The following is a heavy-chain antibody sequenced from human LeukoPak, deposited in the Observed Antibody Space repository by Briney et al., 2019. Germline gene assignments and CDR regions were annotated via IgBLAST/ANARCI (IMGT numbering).Heavy chain of an antibody. CDR1: GFTFSSYS. V-gene: IGHV3-21*01. J-gene: IGHJ4*02. CDR2: ISSSSTYI. D-gene: IGHD6-13*01. CDR3: ARASSSWYYFDY. Sequence: GGSLRLSCAASGFTFSSYSMNWVRQAPGKGLEWVSSISSSSTYIYYADSVKGRFTISRDNAKNSLYLQMNSLRAEDTAVYYCARASSSWYYFDYWGQGTLVTVSS.